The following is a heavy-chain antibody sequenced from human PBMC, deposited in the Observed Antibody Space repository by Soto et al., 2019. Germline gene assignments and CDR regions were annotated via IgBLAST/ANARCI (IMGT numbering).Heavy chain of an antibody. D-gene: IGHD6-13*01. Sequence: PSETLSLTCPVSGGSISSGSYYRGWLRQPPGKGLEWIGSIYYSGTTYDTPSLKSRVTIPXXTSKNQFSLKLTSVAGADTAVYYCAILERLGLRSIAAGGKHYPYLMAVGGPGTTVPVSS. CDR1: GGSISSGSYY. CDR2: IYYSGTT. V-gene: IGHV4-39*01. CDR3: AILERLGLRSIAAGGKHYPYLMAV. J-gene: IGHJ6*02.